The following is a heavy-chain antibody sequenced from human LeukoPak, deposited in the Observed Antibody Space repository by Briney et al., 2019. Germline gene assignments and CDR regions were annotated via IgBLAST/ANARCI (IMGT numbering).Heavy chain of an antibody. Sequence: PGGSLRLSCAASGFTFSDYYMGWIRQAPGKGLEWVSYISSSGSTIYYADSVKGRFTISRDNAKNSLYLQMNSLRAEDTAVYYCARGRYCSGGSCYSGWFDPWGQGTLVTVSS. J-gene: IGHJ5*02. CDR1: GFTFSDYY. V-gene: IGHV3-11*01. CDR3: ARGRYCSGGSCYSGWFDP. D-gene: IGHD2-15*01. CDR2: ISSSGSTI.